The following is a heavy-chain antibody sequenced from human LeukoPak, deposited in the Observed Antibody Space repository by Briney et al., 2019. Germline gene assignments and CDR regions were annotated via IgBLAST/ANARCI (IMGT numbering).Heavy chain of an antibody. CDR1: GFTFSTHA. J-gene: IGHJ4*02. CDR2: ISGSGDKT. V-gene: IGHV3-23*01. CDR3: AKASGSYYNPFDY. D-gene: IGHD3-10*01. Sequence: GGSLRLSCAASGFTFSTHAMGWVRQPPGKGLEWVSTISGSGDKTYYADSVKGRFTISRDNSRTTLYLQMNSLRAEDTAVYYCAKASGSYYNPFDYWGQGTLVTVSS.